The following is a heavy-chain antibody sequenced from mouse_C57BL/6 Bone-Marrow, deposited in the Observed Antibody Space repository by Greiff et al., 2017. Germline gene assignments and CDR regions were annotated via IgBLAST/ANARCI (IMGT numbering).Heavy chain of an antibody. Sequence: QVQLQQSGPELVKPGASVKISCKASGYAFSSSWMNWVKQRPGKGLEWIGRIYPGDGDTNYNGKFKGKATLTADKSSSTAYMQLSSLTSEDSAVYFCARYYSNSFAYWGQGTMVTVSA. V-gene: IGHV1-82*01. D-gene: IGHD2-5*01. J-gene: IGHJ3*01. CDR3: ARYYSNSFAY. CDR2: IYPGDGDT. CDR1: GYAFSSSW.